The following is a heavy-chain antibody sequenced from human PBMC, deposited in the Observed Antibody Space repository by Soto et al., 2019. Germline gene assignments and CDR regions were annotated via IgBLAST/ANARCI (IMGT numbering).Heavy chain of an antibody. J-gene: IGHJ4*02. CDR3: ARQAPIAAPSYNKGGFDY. D-gene: IGHD6-6*01. V-gene: IGHV5-51*01. CDR2: IYPGDSDT. CDR1: GYSFTSYW. Sequence: PGESLKISCKGSGYSFTSYWIGWVRQMPGKGLEWMGIIYPGDSDTRYSPSFQGQVTISADKSISAAYLQWSSLKASDTAMYYCARQAPIAAPSYNKGGFDYWGQGTLVTVSS.